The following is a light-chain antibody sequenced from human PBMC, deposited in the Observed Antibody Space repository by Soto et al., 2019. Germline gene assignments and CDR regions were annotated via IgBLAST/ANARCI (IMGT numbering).Light chain of an antibody. CDR3: GSYAGSNTWV. CDR1: SSDIGGYDS. Sequence: QSVLTQSPSASGSPGQSVTISCTGTSSDIGGYDSVSWYQQHPGKAPKVMIYDVSKRPSGVPDRFSGSKSGNTASLTVSALQAEDEADYCCGSYAGSNTWVFGGGTQLTVL. V-gene: IGLV2-8*01. J-gene: IGLJ3*02. CDR2: DVS.